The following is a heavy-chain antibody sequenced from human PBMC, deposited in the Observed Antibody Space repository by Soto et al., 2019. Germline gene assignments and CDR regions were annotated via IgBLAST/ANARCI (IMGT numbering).Heavy chain of an antibody. CDR3: AKSGPTNYFDF. J-gene: IGHJ4*02. CDR2: ITGGSGFT. CDR1: GFTFSTFA. V-gene: IGHV3-23*01. Sequence: GGSLRLSCAASGFTFSTFAMNWVRQAPGKGLEWVSGITGGSGFTFYADSVKGRFTISRDDSENTLFLQMSSLRAEDTAKYYCAKSGPTNYFDFWGQGTLVTVS. D-gene: IGHD1-26*01.